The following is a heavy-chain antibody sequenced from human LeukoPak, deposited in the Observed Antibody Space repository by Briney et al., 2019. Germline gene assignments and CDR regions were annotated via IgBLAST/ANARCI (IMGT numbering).Heavy chain of an antibody. Sequence: SGTLSLTCAISGGSISSSNWWTWVRQPPGKGLEWVGEIYLRGNTNYNPSLESRVTISVDTSKNQFSLKLSSVTAADTAVYYCARGDFWSGYYTGDYWGQGTLVTVSS. D-gene: IGHD3-3*01. CDR2: IYLRGNT. J-gene: IGHJ4*02. CDR1: GGSISSSNW. V-gene: IGHV4-4*02. CDR3: ARGDFWSGYYTGDY.